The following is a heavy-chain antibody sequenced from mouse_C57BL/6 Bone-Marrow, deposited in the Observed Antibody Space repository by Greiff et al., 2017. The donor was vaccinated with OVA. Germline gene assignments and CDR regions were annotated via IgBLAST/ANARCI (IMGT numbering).Heavy chain of an antibody. CDR3: APTTVVAPLDY. D-gene: IGHD1-1*01. CDR1: GYAFSSSW. CDR2: IYPGDGDT. V-gene: IGHV1-82*01. J-gene: IGHJ2*01. Sequence: VKLMESGPELVKPGASVKISCKASGYAFSSSWMNWVKQRPGKGLEWIGRIYPGDGDTNYNGKFKGKATLTADKSSSTAYMQLSSLTSEDSAVYFCAPTTVVAPLDYWGQGTTLTVSS.